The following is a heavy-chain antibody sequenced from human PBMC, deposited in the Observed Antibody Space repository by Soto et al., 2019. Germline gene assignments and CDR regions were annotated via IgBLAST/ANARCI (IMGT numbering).Heavy chain of an antibody. CDR2: IYSGGST. CDR1: GFSVTANY. CDR3: HGYGY. J-gene: IGHJ4*02. D-gene: IGHD5-12*01. Sequence: EVQVVESGGGLIQPGGSLRLSCEVSGFSVTANYMSWVRQAPGKGLEWVSVIYSGGSTYYIDSVKGRLSISRDISKNTLYIQMNSLRAEDTAVYYCHGYGYWGQGTLVTVSS. V-gene: IGHV3-53*01.